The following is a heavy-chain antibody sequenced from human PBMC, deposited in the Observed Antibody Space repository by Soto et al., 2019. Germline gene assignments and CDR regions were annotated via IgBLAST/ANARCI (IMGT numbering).Heavy chain of an antibody. D-gene: IGHD5-12*01. CDR3: AKDRGDGYYYLGYQFDY. Sequence: GGSLRLSCAASGFSFTDYYMDWARQAPGKGLEWVGRIRRKANSYTTVYAASVKGRFLISRDDSLNSVYLQMNSLKIEDTAVYYCAKDRGDGYYYLGYQFDYWGQGA. CDR2: IRRKANSYTT. CDR1: GFSFTDYY. J-gene: IGHJ4*02. V-gene: IGHV3-72*01.